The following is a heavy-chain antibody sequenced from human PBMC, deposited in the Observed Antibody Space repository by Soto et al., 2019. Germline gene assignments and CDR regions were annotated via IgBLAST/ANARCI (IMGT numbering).Heavy chain of an antibody. J-gene: IGHJ3*02. CDR3: ARPAKVGEASAFDT. V-gene: IGHV4-59*01. Sequence: QVQLHESGPGLVKPSETLSLTCTVSGGSISTYYWSWVRQAPGKALEWLGNIYYTGKTKYNSSLKSRVAISIGTSGNYFSLKMRSLTAADTAVYYCARPAKVGEASAFDTWGPGTMLAVSS. D-gene: IGHD4-17*01. CDR2: IYYTGKT. CDR1: GGSISTYY.